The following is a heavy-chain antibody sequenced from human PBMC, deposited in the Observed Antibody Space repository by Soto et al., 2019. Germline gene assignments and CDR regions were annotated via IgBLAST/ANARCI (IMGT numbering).Heavy chain of an antibody. Sequence: GGSLRLSCAASGFTFDDYTMHWVRQAPGKGLEWVSLISWDGGSTYYADSVKGRFTISRDNSKNSMYLQMNSLRTEDTALYYCAKDGSNYDTPFDYWGQGTLVTVSS. CDR2: ISWDGGST. J-gene: IGHJ4*02. D-gene: IGHD4-4*01. CDR3: AKDGSNYDTPFDY. CDR1: GFTFDDYT. V-gene: IGHV3-43*01.